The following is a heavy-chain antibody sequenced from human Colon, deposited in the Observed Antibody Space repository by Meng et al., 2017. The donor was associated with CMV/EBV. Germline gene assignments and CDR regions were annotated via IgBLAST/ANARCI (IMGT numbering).Heavy chain of an antibody. Sequence: QVELVGFWGVLVKLGGSLSLSCAASGFIFSDFYIHWIRQAPGKGLEWISYISSTSGIYTKYIDSVKGRFTISRDNAKNSVYLQMNSLRAEDTAVYYCAREGGAKRFDSWGQGTLVTVSS. CDR2: ISSTSGIYT. CDR3: AREGGAKRFDS. J-gene: IGHJ4*02. V-gene: IGHV3-11*06. D-gene: IGHD1-26*01. CDR1: GFIFSDFY.